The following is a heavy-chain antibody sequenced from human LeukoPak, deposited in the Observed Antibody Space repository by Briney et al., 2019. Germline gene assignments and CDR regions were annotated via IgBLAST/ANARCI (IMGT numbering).Heavy chain of an antibody. D-gene: IGHD1-26*01. J-gene: IGHJ5*02. CDR2: INHSGST. CDR1: GGSFSGYY. V-gene: IGHV4-34*01. CDR3: ARLGAAFGP. Sequence: SETLSLTCAVYGGSFSGYYWSWIRQPPGKGLEWIGEINHSGSTNYNLSLKSRVTISVDTSKNQFSLKLSSVTAADTAVYYCARLGAAFGPWGRGTLVTVSS.